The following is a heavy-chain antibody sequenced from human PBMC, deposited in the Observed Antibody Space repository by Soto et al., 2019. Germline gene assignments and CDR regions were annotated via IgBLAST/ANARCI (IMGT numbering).Heavy chain of an antibody. CDR3: ARGRADRSASHDY. D-gene: IGHD3-22*01. CDR1: GFTFSSYA. J-gene: IGHJ4*02. V-gene: IGHV3-30-3*01. Sequence: QVQLVESGGGVVQPGRSLRLSCAASGFTFSSYAMHWVRQAPGQGLEWVAVISYDGSNKYYADSVKGRFTISRDNSKNTLYLQMNSLRAEDTAVYYCARGRADRSASHDYWGQGTLVTVSS. CDR2: ISYDGSNK.